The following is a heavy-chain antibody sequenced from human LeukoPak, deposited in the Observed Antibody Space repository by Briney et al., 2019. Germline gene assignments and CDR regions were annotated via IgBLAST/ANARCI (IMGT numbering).Heavy chain of an antibody. V-gene: IGHV3-53*01. J-gene: IGHJ4*02. CDR1: GFTFSSNY. Sequence: GGSLRLSCAASGFTFSSNYMSWVRQAPGKGLGWVSVIYSGGSTYYADSVKGRLTISRDNSKNTLYLQMNSLRAEDTAVYYCAKPEDSGYDGLVWGQGTLVTVSS. D-gene: IGHD5-12*01. CDR2: IYSGGST. CDR3: AKPEDSGYDGLV.